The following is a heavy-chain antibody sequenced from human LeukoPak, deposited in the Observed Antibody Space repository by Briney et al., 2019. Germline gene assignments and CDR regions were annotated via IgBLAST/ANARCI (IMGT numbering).Heavy chain of an antibody. Sequence: RGGPLRLLCRPSGYPFSSCRMYGGREAPGGGLEGVAFIRYGGSNKHYAHSVKRLFTIPRDNSKNTLYLQMNSLRDEDTAVYYCARDTGPYHESGAFDIWGQGTMVTVSS. CDR1: GYPFSSCR. J-gene: IGHJ3*02. V-gene: IGHV3-30*02. D-gene: IGHD1-14*01. CDR3: ARDTGPYHESGAFDI. CDR2: IRYGGSNK.